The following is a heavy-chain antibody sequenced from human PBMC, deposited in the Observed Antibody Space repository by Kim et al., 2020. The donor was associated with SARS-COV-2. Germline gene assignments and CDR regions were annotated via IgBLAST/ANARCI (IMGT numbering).Heavy chain of an antibody. V-gene: IGHV4-59*08. D-gene: IGHD3-10*01. Sequence: SETLSLTCTVSGGSISSYYWSWIRQPPGKGLEWIGYIYYSGSTNYNPSLKSRVTISVDTSKNQFSLKLSSVTAADTAVYYCARHGGSGSYGYWGQGTLVTVSS. J-gene: IGHJ4*02. CDR1: GGSISSYY. CDR3: ARHGGSGSYGY. CDR2: IYYSGST.